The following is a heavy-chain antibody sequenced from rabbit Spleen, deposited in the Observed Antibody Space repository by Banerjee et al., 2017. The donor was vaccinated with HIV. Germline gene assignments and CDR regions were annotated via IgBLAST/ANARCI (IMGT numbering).Heavy chain of an antibody. J-gene: IGHJ6*01. D-gene: IGHD8-1*01. CDR2: VDVGSSGFT. Sequence: QSLEESGGDLVKPEGSLTLTCTASGFSFSSKYYMCWVRQAPGKGLEWIGCVDVGSSGFTYFANWAKGRFTISKTSSTTVTLQMTSLTAADTATYFCARDAATSFSSYGMDLWGPGTLVTVS. CDR3: ARDAATSFSSYGMDL. CDR1: GFSFSSKYY. V-gene: IGHV1S40*01.